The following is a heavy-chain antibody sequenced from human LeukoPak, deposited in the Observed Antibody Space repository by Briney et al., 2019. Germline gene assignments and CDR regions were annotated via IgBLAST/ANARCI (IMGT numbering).Heavy chain of an antibody. D-gene: IGHD3-10*01. CDR3: ARAGGSGSYYKGVYFDY. J-gene: IGHJ4*02. Sequence: GGSLRLSCAASGFTFSSYSMNWVHQAPGKGLEWVSYISSSSSTIYYADSVKGRFTISRDNAKNSLCLQMNSLRDEDTAVYYCARAGGSGSYYKGVYFDYWGQGTLVTVSS. V-gene: IGHV3-48*02. CDR2: ISSSSSTI. CDR1: GFTFSSYS.